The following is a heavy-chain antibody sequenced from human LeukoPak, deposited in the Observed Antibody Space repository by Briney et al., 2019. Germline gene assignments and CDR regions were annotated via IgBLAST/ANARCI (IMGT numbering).Heavy chain of an antibody. J-gene: IGHJ4*02. CDR1: GFTFSSYS. CDR3: ARFYGSGIGIDY. D-gene: IGHD3-10*01. CDR2: ISSSSTI. V-gene: IGHV3-48*01. Sequence: GGSLRLSCAASGFTFSSYSMNWVRQAPGKGLEWVSYISSSSTIYYADSVKGRFTISRDNAKNSLYLQMNSLRAEDTAVYYCARFYGSGIGIDYWGQGTLVTISS.